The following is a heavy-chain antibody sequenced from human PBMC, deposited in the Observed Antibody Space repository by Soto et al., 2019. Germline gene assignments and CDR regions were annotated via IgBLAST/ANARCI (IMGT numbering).Heavy chain of an antibody. CDR1: GYTFIDFY. Sequence: QVQLVQSGAELEKPGASVKVSCNSSGYTFIDFYIHWVRQAPGQGLEWMGWINPNTGGAVYAQKFLGRVTMTRDTSISTAYMELSRLRSDDTATYFCATSTYDDFWSGFYWGQGTLVTVSS. CDR2: INPNTGGA. CDR3: ATSTYDDFWSGFY. D-gene: IGHD3-3*01. J-gene: IGHJ4*02. V-gene: IGHV1-2*02.